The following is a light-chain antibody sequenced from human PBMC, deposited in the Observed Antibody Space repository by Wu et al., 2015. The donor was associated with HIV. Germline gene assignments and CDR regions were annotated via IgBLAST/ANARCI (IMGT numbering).Light chain of an antibody. CDR2: AAS. CDR3: QQSYSTPDN. V-gene: IGKV1-39*01. CDR1: QSISNY. Sequence: DIQMTQSPSSLSASVGDRVTITCRASQSISNYLNWYQQKPGKAPKLLVYAASSLQSGVPLRFSGSGSGTDFTLTVSSLQPEDFATYYCQQSYSTPDNFGQGTKLEIK. J-gene: IGKJ2*01.